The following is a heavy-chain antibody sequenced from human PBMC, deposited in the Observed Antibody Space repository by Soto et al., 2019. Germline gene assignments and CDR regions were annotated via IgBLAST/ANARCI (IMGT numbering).Heavy chain of an antibody. CDR1: GFTFSSYA. CDR2: ISYDGSNK. D-gene: IGHD2-15*01. Sequence: GGSLRLSCAASGFTFSSYAMHWVRQAPGKGLEWVAVISYDGSNKYYADSVKGRFTISRDNSKNTPYLQMNSLRAEDTAVYYCASPSTLPIYGGNPEGAFDIWGQGTMVTVSS. V-gene: IGHV3-30-3*01. CDR3: ASPSTLPIYGGNPEGAFDI. J-gene: IGHJ3*02.